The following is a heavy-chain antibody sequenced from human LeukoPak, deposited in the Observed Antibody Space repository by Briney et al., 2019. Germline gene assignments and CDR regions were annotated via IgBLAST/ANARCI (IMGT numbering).Heavy chain of an antibody. D-gene: IGHD3-3*01. Sequence: GGSLRLSCAASGFIFRHNWMSWVRQVPGKGLVWVANLKPDGSDKYYVDSVKGRFTISRDNAKNSLYLQMHSLRAEDTAVYYCATGLEWSFYYGGQGTPVTASS. V-gene: IGHV3-7*02. J-gene: IGHJ4*02. CDR1: GFIFRHNW. CDR2: LKPDGSDK. CDR3: ATGLEWSFYY.